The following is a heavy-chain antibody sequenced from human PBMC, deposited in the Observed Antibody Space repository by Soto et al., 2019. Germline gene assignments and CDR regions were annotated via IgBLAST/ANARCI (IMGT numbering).Heavy chain of an antibody. CDR1: GGTFSSYA. J-gene: IGHJ4*02. CDR2: IIPIFGTA. CDR3: ARSTPKYYGSGSYYNQLDY. D-gene: IGHD3-10*01. Sequence: SVKVSCKASGGTFSSYAISWVRQAPGQGLEWMGGIIPIFGTANYAQKFQGRVTITADESTSTAYMELSSLRSEDTAVYYCARSTPKYYGSGSYYNQLDYWGQGTLVTVYS. V-gene: IGHV1-69*13.